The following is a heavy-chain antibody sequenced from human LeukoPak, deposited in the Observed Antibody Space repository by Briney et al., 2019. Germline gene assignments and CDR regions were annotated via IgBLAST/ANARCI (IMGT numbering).Heavy chain of an antibody. V-gene: IGHV4-31*03. CDR1: GGSISSGGYY. CDR2: IYYSGST. CDR3: ARGLAIGRYRNYYFDY. Sequence: SETLSLTCTVSGGSISSGGYYWSWIRQHPGKGLEWIGYIYYSGSTYYNPSLKSRVTISVDTSKNQFSLKLSSVTAADTAVYYCARGLAIGRYRNYYFDYWGQGTLVTVSS. J-gene: IGHJ4*02. D-gene: IGHD1-26*01.